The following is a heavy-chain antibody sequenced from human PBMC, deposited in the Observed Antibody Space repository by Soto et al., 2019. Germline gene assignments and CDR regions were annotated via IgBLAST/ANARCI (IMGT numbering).Heavy chain of an antibody. V-gene: IGHV3-30*04. D-gene: IGHD3-16*01. CDR3: ARYRGGSSFVGC. Sequence: QAQLVVSWGGVVQPGRSLRLSCGGSGFTFSKYAIHLVRQAPGKGLEWVAVVAYDGRNKYYADSVKGRFSISGDNAKNILFLEMNSLKTEDTAVYSGARYRGGSSFVGCWGQGALVTVSS. CDR1: GFTFSKYA. CDR2: VAYDGRNK. J-gene: IGHJ4*02.